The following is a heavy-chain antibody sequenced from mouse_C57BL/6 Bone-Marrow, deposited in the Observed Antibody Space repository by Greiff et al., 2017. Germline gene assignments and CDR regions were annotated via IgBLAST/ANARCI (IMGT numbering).Heavy chain of an antibody. Sequence: QVQLQQSGAELVRPGTSVKLSCKASGYTFTSYWMHWVKQRPGQGLEWIGVIDPSDSYTNYNQKFKGKATLTVDTSSSTAYMQLSSLTSGDSAVYYCARRTTVRGDYWGQGTTLTVSS. V-gene: IGHV1-59*01. D-gene: IGHD1-1*01. J-gene: IGHJ2*01. CDR1: GYTFTSYW. CDR2: IDPSDSYT. CDR3: ARRTTVRGDY.